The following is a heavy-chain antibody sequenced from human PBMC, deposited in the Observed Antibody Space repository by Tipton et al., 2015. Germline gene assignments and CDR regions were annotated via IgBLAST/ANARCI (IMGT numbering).Heavy chain of an antibody. CDR3: ARSPPGDYEYIEY. D-gene: IGHD3-16*01. J-gene: IGHJ1*01. V-gene: IGHV4-61*01. CDR1: GGSVTSGSYY. CDR2: ISYTDGA. Sequence: TLSLTCTVSGGSVTSGSYYWSWIRQPPGKGLEWIGYISYTDGAHYNPALKSRVTISVDTSKNQFSLELTSVTAADTAVYYCARSPPGDYEYIEYWGQGTLVTVSS.